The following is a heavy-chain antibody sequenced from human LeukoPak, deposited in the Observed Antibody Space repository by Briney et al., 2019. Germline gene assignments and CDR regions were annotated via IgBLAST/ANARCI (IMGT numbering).Heavy chain of an antibody. CDR3: AKDSYYYYDSSGYATYYFDY. CDR2: ISGDGGST. Sequence: GGSLRLSCAASGFTFDDYAMHWVRQAPGKGLEWVSLISGDGGSTYYADSVKGRFTISRDNSNNSLYLQMNSLRTEDTALYYCAKDSYYYYDSSGYATYYFDYWGQGTLVTVSS. V-gene: IGHV3-43*02. D-gene: IGHD3-22*01. J-gene: IGHJ4*02. CDR1: GFTFDDYA.